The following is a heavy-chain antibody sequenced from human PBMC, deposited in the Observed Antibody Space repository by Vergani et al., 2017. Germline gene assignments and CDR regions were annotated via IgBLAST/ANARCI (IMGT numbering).Heavy chain of an antibody. CDR1: GYSLTELT. Sequence: QVQLVQSGSEVRKPGASVKVSCQVSGYSLTELTIHWVRQAPGKGLEWMGGFDPEHGEVTFAHHIQGRVTMTEDRSTDTAYMELSSLRPEDTALYYCAIVTDCYDSSGYYLDYWRQRTLVAVSS. J-gene: IGHJ4*02. V-gene: IGHV1-24*01. CDR3: AIVTDCYDSSGYYLDY. D-gene: IGHD3-22*01. CDR2: FDPEHGEV.